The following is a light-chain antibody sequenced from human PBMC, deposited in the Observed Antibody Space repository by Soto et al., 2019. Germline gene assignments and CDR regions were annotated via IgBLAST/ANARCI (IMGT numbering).Light chain of an antibody. V-gene: IGLV2-8*01. Sequence: QSVLTQPPSASGSPGQSVTISCTGTSSDVGAYDYVCWYQQHPGKAPKLMIYEVNKRPSGVPDRFSGSKSGNTASLTVSGLHAGDEADYYCSSNADTYTLVFGGGTKLTVL. J-gene: IGLJ3*02. CDR1: SSDVGAYDY. CDR2: EVN. CDR3: SSNADTYTLV.